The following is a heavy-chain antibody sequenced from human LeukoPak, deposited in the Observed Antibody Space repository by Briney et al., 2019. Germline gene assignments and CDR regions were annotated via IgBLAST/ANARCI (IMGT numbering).Heavy chain of an antibody. V-gene: IGHV3-9*01. J-gene: IGHJ4*02. CDR2: ISWNSGSI. Sequence: GRSLRLSCAASGFTFDDYAMHWARQAPGKGLEWVSGISWNSGSIGYADSVKGRFTISRDNAKNSLYLQMNSLRAEDTALYYCAKATEYCSSTSCYYYFDYWGQGTLVTVSS. D-gene: IGHD2-2*01. CDR3: AKATEYCSSTSCYYYFDY. CDR1: GFTFDDYA.